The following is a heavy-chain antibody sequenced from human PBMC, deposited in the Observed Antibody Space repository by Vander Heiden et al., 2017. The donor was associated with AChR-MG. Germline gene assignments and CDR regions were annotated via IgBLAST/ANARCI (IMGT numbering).Heavy chain of an antibody. V-gene: IGHV3-15*01. D-gene: IGHD3-16*02. CDR3: TTNTRLGELSPLDY. Sequence: EVQLVESGVGLVKPGGSLRLSCAASGFPFSNAWMSWVRQAPGKGLEWVGRIKSKTDGGTTDYAAPVKGRFTISRDDSKNTLYLQMNSLKTEDTAVYYCTTNTRLGELSPLDYWGQGTLVTVSS. J-gene: IGHJ4*02. CDR2: IKSKTDGGTT. CDR1: GFPFSNAW.